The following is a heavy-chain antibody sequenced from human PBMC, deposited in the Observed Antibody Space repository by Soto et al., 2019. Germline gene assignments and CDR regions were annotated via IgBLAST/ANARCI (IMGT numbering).Heavy chain of an antibody. J-gene: IGHJ3*02. CDR1: GGFVSSGSYY. CDR3: ARVERGTAATVVDAFDI. Sequence: SETLSLTCAVYGGFVSSGSYYWSWIRQPPGKGLEWIGEMSHSGGTHFNPSLKSRVTISVDTSKNQFSLKMASVTAADTALYYCARVERGTAATVVDAFDIWGPGTMVTVSS. D-gene: IGHD2-21*02. CDR2: MSHSGGT. V-gene: IGHV4-61*01.